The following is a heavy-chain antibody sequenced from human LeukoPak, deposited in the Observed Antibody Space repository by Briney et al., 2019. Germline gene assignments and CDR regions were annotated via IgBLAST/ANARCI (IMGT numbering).Heavy chain of an antibody. D-gene: IGHD3-10*01. J-gene: IGHJ4*02. V-gene: IGHV1-2*02. CDR1: GYTFTGYY. CDR3: ARAPRYYGSGSYYNEKTDY. CDR2: INPNSGGT. Sequence: ASVKVSCKASGYTFTGYYMHWVRQAPGQGLEWMGWINPNSGGTNYAQKFQGRVTITTDESTSTAYMELSSLRSEDTAVYYCARAPRYYGSGSYYNEKTDYWGQGTLVTVSS.